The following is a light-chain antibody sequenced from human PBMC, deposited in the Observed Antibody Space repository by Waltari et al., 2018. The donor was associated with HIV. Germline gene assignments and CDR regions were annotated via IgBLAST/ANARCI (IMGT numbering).Light chain of an antibody. Sequence: QSALTQPASVSGSPGQSITISCTGTSSDIGGHNYVSWYQQHPGKAPKLMIYEVSNRPSGVSNRFSGSKSGNSASLTISGLQPEDEAEYYCGSYTTSSTPYVFGTGTKVTVL. V-gene: IGLV2-14*01. CDR3: GSYTTSSTPYV. CDR1: SSDIGGHNY. CDR2: EVS. J-gene: IGLJ1*01.